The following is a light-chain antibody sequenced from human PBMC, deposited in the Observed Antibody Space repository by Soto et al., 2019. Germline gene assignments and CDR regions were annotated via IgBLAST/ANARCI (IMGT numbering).Light chain of an antibody. CDR3: QKYHSAPFT. V-gene: IGKV1-27*01. CDR1: QAISNS. Sequence: DIQMTQSPSSLSASVGDRVTITCRASQAISNSLAWYQQKPGKVPKVLIYAASTLQSGVPSQFSGSGSGTDFTLTITSLQPEDVATYFCQKYHSAPFTFGPGTKLDIK. J-gene: IGKJ3*01. CDR2: AAS.